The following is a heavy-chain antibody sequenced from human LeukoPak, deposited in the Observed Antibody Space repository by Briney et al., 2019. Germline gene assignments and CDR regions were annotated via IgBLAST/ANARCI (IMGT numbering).Heavy chain of an antibody. Sequence: SGKVSCKASGGTFSSGAISWVRQAPGQRLEWMGGIIPIFGAANYAQKFQGRVTITADESTSTAYMELSSMRSEDTAVYYCARNYYDSSGPDVYYYYGMDVWGQGTTVTVSS. CDR3: ARNYYDSSGPDVYYYYGMDV. D-gene: IGHD3-22*01. V-gene: IGHV1-69*13. CDR1: GGTFSSGA. CDR2: IIPIFGAA. J-gene: IGHJ6*02.